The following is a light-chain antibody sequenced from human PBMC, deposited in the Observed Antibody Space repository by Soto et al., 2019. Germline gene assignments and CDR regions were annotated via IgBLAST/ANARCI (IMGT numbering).Light chain of an antibody. V-gene: IGLV2-14*01. CDR1: NSDVGGYNF. Sequence: QSVLTQPASVSGSPGQSITISCTGTNSDVGGYNFVSWFQQHPGKAPKLMIFEVNNRPSGVSNRFSGSKSGYTASLTISRLQAEDEADYYCGSHTSSTTRPFVFGTGTKVTVL. CDR2: EVN. J-gene: IGLJ1*01. CDR3: GSHTSSTTRPFV.